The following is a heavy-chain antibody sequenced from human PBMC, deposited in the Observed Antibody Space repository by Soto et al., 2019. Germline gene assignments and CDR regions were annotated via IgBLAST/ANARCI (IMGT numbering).Heavy chain of an antibody. V-gene: IGHV4-34*01. CDR1: GGSFSGDY. CDR3: ARGPYSGSYWGGRPYGMDV. CDR2: INHSGST. J-gene: IGHJ6*02. D-gene: IGHD1-26*01. Sequence: ETLSLTCAVYGGSFSGDYWSWIRQPPGKGLEWIGEINHSGSTNYNPSLKSRVTISVDTSKNQFSLKLSSVTAADTAVYYCARGPYSGSYWGGRPYGMDVWGQGTTVTVSS.